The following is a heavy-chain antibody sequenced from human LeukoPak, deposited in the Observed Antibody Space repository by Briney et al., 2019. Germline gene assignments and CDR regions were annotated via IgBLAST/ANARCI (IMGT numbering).Heavy chain of an antibody. Sequence: SETLSLTCTVSGGSISSYYWSWIRQPPGKGLEWIGYIYYSGSTNYNPSLKSRVTISVDTSKNQFSLKLSSVTAADTAVYYCASYSSGWYGSFSYFDYWGRGTLVTVSS. J-gene: IGHJ4*02. CDR1: GGSISSYY. D-gene: IGHD6-19*01. V-gene: IGHV4-59*01. CDR3: ASYSSGWYGSFSYFDY. CDR2: IYYSGST.